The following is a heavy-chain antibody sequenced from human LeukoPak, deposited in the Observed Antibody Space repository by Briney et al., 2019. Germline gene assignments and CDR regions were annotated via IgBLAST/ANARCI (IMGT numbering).Heavy chain of an antibody. V-gene: IGHV3-21*01. CDR2: ISSSSSYI. J-gene: IGHJ4*02. D-gene: IGHD6-19*01. CDR3: ARQGIAVAGTDY. CDR1: GFTFSSYS. Sequence: PGGPLRLSCAASGFTFSSYSMNWVRQAPGKGLEWVSSISSSSSYIYYADSVKGRFTISRDNAKNSLYLQMNSLRAEDTAVYYCARQGIAVAGTDYWGQGTLVTVSS.